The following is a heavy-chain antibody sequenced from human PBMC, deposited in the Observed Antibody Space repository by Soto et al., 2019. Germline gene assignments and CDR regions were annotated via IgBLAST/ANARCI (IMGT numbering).Heavy chain of an antibody. CDR2: INAKNGGT. CDR1: GYTFTGYY. J-gene: IGHJ4*02. V-gene: IGHV1-2*02. D-gene: IGHD3-22*01. Sequence: AAVKVTCKASGYTFTGYYIHWLRQAPGQGLEWMGWINAKNGGTRYAEKFQDRVTLTRDRSVRTAYLELQRLRSDDTAVYYCARDGHDSSGYPCWGQGTLVTVS. CDR3: ARDGHDSSGYPC.